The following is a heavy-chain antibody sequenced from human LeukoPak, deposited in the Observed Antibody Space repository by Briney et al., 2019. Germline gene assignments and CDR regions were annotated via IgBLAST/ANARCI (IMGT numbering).Heavy chain of an antibody. Sequence: PSETLSLTCTVSGGSITNGGYYWSWIRQPAGKGLEWIGRIYTTGNTNYNPSLKRRVTISLDTSKNQFSLKLSSVSAEDTALYYCARERLGGSYYRPVDYWGQGTLVTVSS. CDR2: IYTTGNT. CDR1: GGSITNGGYY. V-gene: IGHV4-61*02. D-gene: IGHD1-26*01. CDR3: ARERLGGSYYRPVDY. J-gene: IGHJ4*02.